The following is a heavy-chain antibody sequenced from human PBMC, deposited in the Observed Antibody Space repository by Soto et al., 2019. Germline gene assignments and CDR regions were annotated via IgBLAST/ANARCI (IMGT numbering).Heavy chain of an antibody. J-gene: IGHJ4*02. CDR2: IIPIFGTP. D-gene: IGHD2-2*01. CDR3: AGRCDGTNCLAHFDY. V-gene: IGHV1-69*06. Sequence: SVTVSCKASGGTFNNYVINWVRQAPGQGLEWMAGIIPIFGTPNYAQKFQGRVTITADKSTSTAYMELNSLRSEDTAVYYCAGRCDGTNCLAHFDYWGQGTLVTVS. CDR1: GGTFNNYV.